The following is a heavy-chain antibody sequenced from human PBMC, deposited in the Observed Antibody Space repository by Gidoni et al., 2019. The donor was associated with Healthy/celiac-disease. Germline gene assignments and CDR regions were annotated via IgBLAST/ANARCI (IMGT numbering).Heavy chain of an antibody. V-gene: IGHV4-4*02. CDR1: GGSISSSNW. Sequence: QVQLQESGPGLVKPSGTLSLTCAVSGGSISSSNWWSCVRQPPGKGLEWIGEIYHSGSTNYNPSLKSRVTISVDKSKNQFSLKLSSVTAADTAVYYCARDSSDSSEENWFDPWGQGTLVTVSS. J-gene: IGHJ5*02. D-gene: IGHD3-22*01. CDR2: IYHSGST. CDR3: ARDSSDSSEENWFDP.